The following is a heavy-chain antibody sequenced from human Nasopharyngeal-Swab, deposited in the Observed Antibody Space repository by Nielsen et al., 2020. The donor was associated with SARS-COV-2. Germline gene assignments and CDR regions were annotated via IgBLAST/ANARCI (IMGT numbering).Heavy chain of an antibody. CDR1: GGSISSYY. CDR2: IYYSGST. V-gene: IGHV4-59*08. D-gene: IGHD4-23*01. CDR3: ARDGGDAFDI. Sequence: SETLSLTCTVSGGSISSYYWSWIRQPPGKGLEWIGYIYYSGSTNYNPFLKSRVTISVDTSKNQFSLKLSSVTAADTAVYYCARDGGDAFDIWGQGTMVTVSS. J-gene: IGHJ3*02.